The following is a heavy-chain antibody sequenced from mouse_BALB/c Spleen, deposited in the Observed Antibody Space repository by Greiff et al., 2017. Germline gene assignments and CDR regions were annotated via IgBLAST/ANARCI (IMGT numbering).Heavy chain of an antibody. V-gene: IGHV3-2*02. CDR2: ISYSGST. Sequence: EVKLQESGPGLVKPSQSLSLTCTVTGYSITSDYAWNWIRQFPGNKLEWMGYISYSGSTSYNPSLKSRISITRDTSKNQFFLQLNSVTTEDTATYYCAKTARAWFAYWGQGTLVTVSA. D-gene: IGHD3-2*01. CDR3: AKTARAWFAY. CDR1: GYSITSDYA. J-gene: IGHJ3*01.